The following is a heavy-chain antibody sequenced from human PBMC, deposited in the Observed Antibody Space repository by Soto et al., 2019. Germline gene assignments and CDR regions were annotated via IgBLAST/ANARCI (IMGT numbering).Heavy chain of an antibody. CDR3: ARGSLSPVGICFDF. J-gene: IGHJ4*02. Sequence: EMQLVESGGGLVKPGGSLRLSCVGFGFTFSSYSMNWVRQAPGKGLEWVSSISSSSIYIYYADSVKGRFTISRDNAKNSLYLQMNSLRAEDTAVYYCARGSLSPVGICFDFWGQGSLVTVSS. D-gene: IGHD2-2*01. CDR2: ISSSSIYI. CDR1: GFTFSSYS. V-gene: IGHV3-21*01.